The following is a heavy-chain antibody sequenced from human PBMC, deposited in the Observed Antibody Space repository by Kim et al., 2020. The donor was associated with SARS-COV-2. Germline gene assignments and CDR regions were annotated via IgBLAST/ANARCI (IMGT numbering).Heavy chain of an antibody. D-gene: IGHD3-10*01. CDR1: GGSFSGYY. J-gene: IGHJ4*02. Sequence: SETLSLTCAVYGGSFSGYYWSWIRQPPGKGLEWIGEINHSGSTNYNPSLKSRVTISVDTSKNQFSLKLSSVTAAATAVYYCARRGLYGSGSYHYWGQGTL. CDR3: ARRGLYGSGSYHY. V-gene: IGHV4-34*01. CDR2: INHSGST.